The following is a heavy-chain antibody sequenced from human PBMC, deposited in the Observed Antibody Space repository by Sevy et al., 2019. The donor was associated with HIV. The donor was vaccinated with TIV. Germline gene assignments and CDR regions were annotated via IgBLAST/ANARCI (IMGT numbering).Heavy chain of an antibody. Sequence: GGSLRLSCTTSGFTFGDYAMNWVRQAPGKGLEWVAFLKSKADGGTVDNAGSVKGRFPISRDDSKSIAYLQMNDLTTEDTGVYYCTRWKGLQSIFDYWGQGALVTVSS. CDR3: TRWKGLQSIFDY. CDR1: GFTFGDYA. CDR2: LKSKADGGTV. D-gene: IGHD1-1*01. V-gene: IGHV3-49*04. J-gene: IGHJ4*02.